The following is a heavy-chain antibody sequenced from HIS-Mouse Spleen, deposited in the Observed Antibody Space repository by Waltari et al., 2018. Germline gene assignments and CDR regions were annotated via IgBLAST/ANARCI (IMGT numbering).Heavy chain of an antibody. CDR1: GGSIRSSSSH. D-gene: IGHD6-13*01. CDR3: ARHLGSSWSRGWFDP. CDR2: IYYSGST. V-gene: IGHV4-39*01. Sequence: QLQLQESGPGLVKRSETLSLTCTVSGGSIRSSSSHWGLIRPPPGKVLGWIGSIYYSGSTYYNPSIKSRVTISVDTSKNQFSLKLSSVTAADTAVYYCARHLGSSWSRGWFDPWGQGTLVTVSS. J-gene: IGHJ5*02.